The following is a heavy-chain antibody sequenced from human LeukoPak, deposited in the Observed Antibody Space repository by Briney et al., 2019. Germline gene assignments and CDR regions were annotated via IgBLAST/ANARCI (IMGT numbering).Heavy chain of an antibody. D-gene: IGHD2-15*01. CDR1: GFTFSDYY. J-gene: IGHJ5*02. CDR3: ARPGTTYCTVDSCHPNWFDP. CDR2: INGSSSDT. V-gene: IGHV3-11*03. Sequence: PGGSLRLSCAASGFTFSDYYMTWIRQAPGRGLEWISYINGSSSDTKYADSVKGRFTISRDNAKNSVYLLMNSLRAEDTAVYYCARPGTTYCTVDSCHPNWFDPWGQGTLVTVSS.